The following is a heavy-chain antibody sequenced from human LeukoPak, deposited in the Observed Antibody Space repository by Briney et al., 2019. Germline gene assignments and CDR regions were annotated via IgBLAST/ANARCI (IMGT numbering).Heavy chain of an antibody. CDR2: IRYDGNKK. CDR1: GFTLSSYG. Sequence: PGGSLRLSCAASGFTLSSYGMHWVRQAPGKGLDWVAFIRYDGNKKYYADSVKGRFTISRDSSKNTLYLQMNSLRAEDTAVYYCAREEGHWGQGTLVTVSS. CDR3: AREEGH. J-gene: IGHJ4*02. V-gene: IGHV3-30*02.